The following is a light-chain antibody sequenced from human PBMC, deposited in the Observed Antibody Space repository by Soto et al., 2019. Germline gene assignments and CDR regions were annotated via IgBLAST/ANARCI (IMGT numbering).Light chain of an antibody. CDR1: QTISSW. Sequence: DIQMTQYPSTLSGSVGDRVTITCRASQTISSWLAWYQQKPGKAPKLLIYKASTLKSGVPSRFSGSGSGTEFTLTISSLQADDFATYYCQHYNSYSEAFGQGTKVDIK. J-gene: IGKJ1*01. CDR3: QHYNSYSEA. V-gene: IGKV1-5*03. CDR2: KAS.